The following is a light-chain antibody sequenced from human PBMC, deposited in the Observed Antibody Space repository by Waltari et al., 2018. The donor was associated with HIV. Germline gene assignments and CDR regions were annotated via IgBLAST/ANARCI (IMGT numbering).Light chain of an antibody. Sequence: QSALTQPPSVSGSPGQSVTISCAGTNSDIGGYDRVSWYQQPPGTAPKRLIYEVTNRPSWVPGRFSASKSGTTASLTISGLQAGDEGDYYCSSYSATNTVVFGGGTKLTVL. J-gene: IGLJ2*01. V-gene: IGLV2-18*02. CDR1: NSDIGGYDR. CDR2: EVT. CDR3: SSYSATNTVV.